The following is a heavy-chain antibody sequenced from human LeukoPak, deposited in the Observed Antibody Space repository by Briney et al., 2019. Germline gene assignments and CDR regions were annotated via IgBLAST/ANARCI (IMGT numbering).Heavy chain of an antibody. CDR1: GGSITQTNY. CDR2: IYHSGST. J-gene: IGHJ4*02. V-gene: IGHV4-4*02. CDR3: ARDVGHFDS. D-gene: IGHD3-10*01. Sequence: SGTLSLTCDVSGGSITQTNYWTWVRQPPGKGLEWIGEIYHSGSTHCNPSLRSRVTISVDTSKNQFSLRLTSVTVADTAVYYCARDVGHFDSWGQGTLVTVSS.